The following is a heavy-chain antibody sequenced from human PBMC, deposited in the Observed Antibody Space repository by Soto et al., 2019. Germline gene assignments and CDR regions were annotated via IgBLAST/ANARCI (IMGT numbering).Heavy chain of an antibody. D-gene: IGHD5-18*01. Sequence: VGSLRLSCAASGFAVSSYGMHWVLQAPGKGLEWVAVIWYDGSNKYYADSVKGRFTISRDNSKNTLYLQMNSLRAEDTAVYYCARGGVSGYSHGYYFEYWGQGTLVTVSS. CDR2: IWYDGSNK. CDR1: GFAVSSYG. V-gene: IGHV3-33*01. CDR3: ARGGVSGYSHGYYFEY. J-gene: IGHJ4*02.